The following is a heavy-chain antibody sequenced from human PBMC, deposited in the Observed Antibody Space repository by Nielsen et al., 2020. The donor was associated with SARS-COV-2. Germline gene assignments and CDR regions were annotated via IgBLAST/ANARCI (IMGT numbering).Heavy chain of an antibody. V-gene: IGHV3-9*01. CDR2: ISWNSATI. Sequence: SLKISCAASGFTFDDYAMHWVRQAPGKGLELVSSISWNSATIDYADSVKGRFTISRDNARNSMYLQMNSLRPEDTAFYYCARRVNDAFDSWGQGTMASVSS. D-gene: IGHD3-3*01. CDR1: GFTFDDYA. CDR3: ARRVNDAFDS. J-gene: IGHJ3*01.